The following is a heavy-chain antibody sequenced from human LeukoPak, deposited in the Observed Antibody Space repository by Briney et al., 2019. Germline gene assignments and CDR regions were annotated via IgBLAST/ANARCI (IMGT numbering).Heavy chain of an antibody. V-gene: IGHV3-21*01. CDR3: ARDRIQWSPGDFDY. Sequence: GGSLRLSCAASGFTFSSYWMHWVRQAPGKGLEWVSSISSSSSYIYYADSVKGRFTISRDNAKNSLYLQMNSLRAEDTAVYYCARDRIQWSPGDFDYWGQGTLVTVSS. D-gene: IGHD2-15*01. J-gene: IGHJ4*02. CDR1: GFTFSSYW. CDR2: ISSSSSYI.